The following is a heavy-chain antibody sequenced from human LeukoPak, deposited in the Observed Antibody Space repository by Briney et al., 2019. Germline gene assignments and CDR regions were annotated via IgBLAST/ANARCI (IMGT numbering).Heavy chain of an antibody. Sequence: PGGSLRLSCAASGFTFSTDWMHWVRQAPGKGLVWVSRINPDGSTTGYADSVKGRFTISRDNAKNTLSLQMNSLRAEDTAVYYCAREFRRFWDCWGQGTLVTVSS. J-gene: IGHJ4*02. CDR3: AREFRRFWDC. CDR1: GFTFSTDW. D-gene: IGHD1-14*01. V-gene: IGHV3-74*01. CDR2: INPDGSTT.